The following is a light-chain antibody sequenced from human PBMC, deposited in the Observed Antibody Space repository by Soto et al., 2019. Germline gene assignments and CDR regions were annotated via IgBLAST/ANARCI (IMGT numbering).Light chain of an antibody. J-gene: IGLJ1*01. CDR1: NSDVGGYNY. CDR2: EVV. Sequence: QSVLTQPASVSGSPGQSITIPCTGTNSDVGGYNYVSWYQHHPGKAPKLMIYEVVHRPSGVSRRFSGSKSGSTASLTISGLQAEDEADYYCSSYTTTNTLYVFGTGTKVTVL. CDR3: SSYTTTNTLYV. V-gene: IGLV2-14*01.